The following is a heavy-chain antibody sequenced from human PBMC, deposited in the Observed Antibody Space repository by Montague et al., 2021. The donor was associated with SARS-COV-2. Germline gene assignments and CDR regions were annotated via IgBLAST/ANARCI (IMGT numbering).Heavy chain of an antibody. CDR3: ASHCGGGRCYFGMDV. J-gene: IGHJ6*02. D-gene: IGHD2-15*01. Sequence: SETLSLTCDVYGGSFSSYWSWIRQPPGRGLEWVGQISHGGGTNYXPSLKSRVTISVDTSKNQVSLKLSSVTAADTAVYYCASHCGGGRCYFGMDVWGRGTTVTVSS. V-gene: IGHV4-34*01. CDR1: GGSFSSY. CDR2: ISHGGGT.